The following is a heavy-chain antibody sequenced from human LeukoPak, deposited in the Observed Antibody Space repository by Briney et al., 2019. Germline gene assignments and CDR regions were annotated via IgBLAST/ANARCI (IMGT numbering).Heavy chain of an antibody. CDR3: ARDRPGNTAIDY. CDR2: IHSDGRST. CDR1: GFNFSTYW. Sequence: GRSLRLSCAASGFNFSTYWMHWVRQAPGKGLVWVSRIHSDGRSTSYADSVNGRFTISRDNAKNTLYLQMNSLRAEDTAVYYCARDRPGNTAIDYWGQGTLVTVSS. J-gene: IGHJ4*02. D-gene: IGHD5-18*01. V-gene: IGHV3-74*01.